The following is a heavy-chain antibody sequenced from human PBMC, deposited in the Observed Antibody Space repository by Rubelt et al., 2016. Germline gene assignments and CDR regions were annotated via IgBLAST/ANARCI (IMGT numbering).Heavy chain of an antibody. CDR3: ARGYYSSSWYNWFDP. D-gene: IGHD6-13*01. Sequence: QVQLQQWGAGLLKPSETLSLTCAVYGGSFSGYYWSWIRQPPGKGLEWIGEINHSGSTNYNPSLKSRVTISVDTSKSQFSLKLSSVTAADTAVYYCARGYYSSSWYNWFDPWGQGTLVTVSS. J-gene: IGHJ5*02. V-gene: IGHV4-34*01. CDR1: GGSFSGYY. CDR2: INHSGST.